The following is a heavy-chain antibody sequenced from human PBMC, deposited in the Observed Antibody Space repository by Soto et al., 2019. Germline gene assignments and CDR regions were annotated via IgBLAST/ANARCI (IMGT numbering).Heavy chain of an antibody. J-gene: IGHJ4*02. CDR1: GFNFGVFG. D-gene: IGHD6-19*01. CDR3: ALTRRSSLLEVAGPGCEC. V-gene: IGHV3-30*03. Sequence: GGSLRLSCAASGFNFGVFGMHWVRQAPGKGLEWLSVLSYEGSEEYYADSVRGRFTISRDNSKNTLFLQMDSLRVDDTGVYYCALTRRSSLLEVAGPGCECWGRGTLVAVSS. CDR2: LSYEGSEE.